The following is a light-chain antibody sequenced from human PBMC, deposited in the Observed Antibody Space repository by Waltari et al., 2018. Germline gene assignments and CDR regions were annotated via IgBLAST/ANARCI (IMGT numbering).Light chain of an antibody. J-gene: IGKJ1*01. Sequence: DVVMTQSPLPLTVTLGQPASIACRSSQSLVSSDGNTYFNWFQQRPGQTPRRLLYKVSNRDSGVPDRFLGSGSGTDFTLTIIRVEAEDVGVYYCMQGAHWPWTFGQGTKVEIK. CDR3: MQGAHWPWT. CDR1: QSLVSSDGNTY. CDR2: KVS. V-gene: IGKV2-30*01.